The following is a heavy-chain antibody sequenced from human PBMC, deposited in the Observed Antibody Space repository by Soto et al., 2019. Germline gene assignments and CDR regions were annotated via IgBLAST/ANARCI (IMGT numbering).Heavy chain of an antibody. D-gene: IGHD3-10*01. Sequence: SETLSLTCAVYGGSFSGYYWSWIRQPPGKGLEWIGEINHSGSTNYNPSLKSRVTISVDTSKNQFSLKLSSVTAADTAVYYCASPGGGMDVWGQGTTVTVSS. CDR2: INHSGST. CDR1: GGSFSGYY. J-gene: IGHJ6*02. V-gene: IGHV4-34*01. CDR3: ASPGGGMDV.